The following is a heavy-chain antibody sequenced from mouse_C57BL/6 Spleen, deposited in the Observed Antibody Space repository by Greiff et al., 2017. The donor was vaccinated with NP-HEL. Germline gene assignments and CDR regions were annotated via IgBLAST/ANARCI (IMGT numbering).Heavy chain of an antibody. Sequence: QVQLQQPGAELVKPGASVKLSCKASGYTFTSYWMHWVKQRPGRGLEWIGRIDPNSGGTKYNEKFKRKATLTVDKLSSTAYIQLSSLTSEDSAVYYCARGGIYYDYLLAMDYWGHGTSVTVSS. CDR1: GYTFTSYW. V-gene: IGHV1-72*01. CDR2: IDPNSGGT. D-gene: IGHD2-4*01. CDR3: ARGGIYYDYLLAMDY. J-gene: IGHJ4*01.